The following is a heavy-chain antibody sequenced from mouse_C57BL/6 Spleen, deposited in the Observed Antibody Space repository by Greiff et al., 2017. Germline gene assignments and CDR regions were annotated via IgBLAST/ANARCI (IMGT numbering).Heavy chain of an antibody. V-gene: IGHV7-3*01. CDR2: IRNKANGYTT. CDR3: ARYRDTTVVAPFDY. D-gene: IGHD1-1*01. Sequence: EVKLMESGGGLVQPGGSLSLSCAASGFTFTDYYMSWVRQPPGKALEWLGFIRNKANGYTTEYSASVKGRFTISRDNSQSILYLQMSALRAEDSATYYCARYRDTTVVAPFDYWGQGTTLTVSS. J-gene: IGHJ2*01. CDR1: GFTFTDYY.